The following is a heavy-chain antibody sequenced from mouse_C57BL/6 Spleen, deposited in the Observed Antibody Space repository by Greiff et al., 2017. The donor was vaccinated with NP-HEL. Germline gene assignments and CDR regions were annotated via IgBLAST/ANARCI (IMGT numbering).Heavy chain of an antibody. D-gene: IGHD2-4*01. CDR2: IYPGSGST. CDR3: AGGGLRGDFDY. CDR1: GYTFTSYW. J-gene: IGHJ2*01. V-gene: IGHV1-55*01. Sequence: QVQLQQPGAELVKPGASVKMSCKASGYTFTSYWITWVKQRPGQGLEWIGGIYPGSGSTNYNEKFKSKATLTVDKSSSTAYMQLSSLTSEDSAVYYCAGGGLRGDFDYWGQGTTLTVSS.